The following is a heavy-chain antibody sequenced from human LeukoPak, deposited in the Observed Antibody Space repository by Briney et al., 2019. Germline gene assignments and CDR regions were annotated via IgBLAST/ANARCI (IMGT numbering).Heavy chain of an antibody. J-gene: IGHJ4*02. CDR1: GGSISSYY. CDR3: ARANSGDFWSGYYDY. Sequence: PSETLSLTCTASGGSISSYYWSWIRQPPGKGLEWIGYIYYSGSTNYNPSLKSRVTISVDTSKNQFSLKLSSVTAADTAVYYCARANSGDFWSGYYDYWGQGTLVTVSS. CDR2: IYYSGST. V-gene: IGHV4-59*01. D-gene: IGHD3-3*01.